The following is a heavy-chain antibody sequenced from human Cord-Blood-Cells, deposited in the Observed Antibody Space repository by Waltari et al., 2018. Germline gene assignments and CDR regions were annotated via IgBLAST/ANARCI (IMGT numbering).Heavy chain of an antibody. CDR2: INHNGTT. CDR3: ARGGDIVVVPAAIAYFQH. D-gene: IGHD2-2*02. CDR1: GGSFSGYY. J-gene: IGHJ1*01. V-gene: IGHV4-34*01. Sequence: QVQLQQWGAGLLKPSETLSLTCAVYGGSFSGYYWSWIRQPPGKGLEWIGEINHNGTTKHNPSHKSRVTISVDTSKNQFSLKLSSVTAADTAVYYCARGGDIVVVPAAIAYFQHWGQGTLVTVSS.